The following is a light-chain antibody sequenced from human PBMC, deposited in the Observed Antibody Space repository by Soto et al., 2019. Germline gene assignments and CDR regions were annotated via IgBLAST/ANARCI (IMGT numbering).Light chain of an antibody. CDR1: QSVSSY. CDR3: QQSYSALMYT. Sequence: EIVLTQSPATLSLSPGERATLSCRASQSVSSYLAWYQQKPGQAPRLLIYGASNRATGIPARFSGSGSGTDFTLTISSLEPEDFATYYCQQSYSALMYTFGQGTKVDIK. V-gene: IGKV3-11*01. J-gene: IGKJ2*01. CDR2: GAS.